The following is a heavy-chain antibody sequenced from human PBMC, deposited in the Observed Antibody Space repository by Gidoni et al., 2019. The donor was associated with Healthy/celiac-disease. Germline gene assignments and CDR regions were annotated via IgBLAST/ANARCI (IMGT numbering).Heavy chain of an antibody. Sequence: EVQLLEPGGGLVQPGGSLRLSCAASGVTFSSYAMSWVRQDPGKGLEWVSAIRGSGGSTYYADSVKGRFTSSRDNSKNTLYLQMNSLRAEDTAVYYCAKGPMIVVGDWFDPWGQGTLVTVSS. CDR2: IRGSGGST. CDR3: AKGPMIVVGDWFDP. J-gene: IGHJ5*02. D-gene: IGHD3-22*01. CDR1: GVTFSSYA. V-gene: IGHV3-23*01.